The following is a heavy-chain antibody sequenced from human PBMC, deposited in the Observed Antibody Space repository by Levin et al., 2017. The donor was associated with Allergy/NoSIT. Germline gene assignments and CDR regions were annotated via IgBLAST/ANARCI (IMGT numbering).Heavy chain of an antibody. CDR2: TYYRSKWYN. Sequence: SQTLSLTCAISGDSVSSNSAAWNWIRQSPSGGLEWLGRTYYRSKWYNDYAVSVNGRITINPDTSRNQFSLQLKSLTPEDTAVYYCVRGGLGGLGHWGHGTLVTVSS. CDR3: VRGGLGGLGH. D-gene: IGHD3-10*01. V-gene: IGHV6-1*01. J-gene: IGHJ4*01. CDR1: GDSVSSNSAA.